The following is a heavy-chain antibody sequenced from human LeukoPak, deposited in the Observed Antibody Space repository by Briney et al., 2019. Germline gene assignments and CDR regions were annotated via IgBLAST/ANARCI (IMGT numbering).Heavy chain of an antibody. J-gene: IGHJ4*02. CDR3: ATYRQVLLPFES. Sequence: GGSLRLSCAASEFTFSSYGMSWVRQPPGKGLEWVSSIFPSGGEIHYADSVRGRFTISRDNSKSTLSLQMNSLRAEDTAIYYCATYRQVLLPFESWGQGTLVTVSS. CDR2: IFPSGGEI. D-gene: IGHD2-8*02. CDR1: EFTFSSYG. V-gene: IGHV3-23*01.